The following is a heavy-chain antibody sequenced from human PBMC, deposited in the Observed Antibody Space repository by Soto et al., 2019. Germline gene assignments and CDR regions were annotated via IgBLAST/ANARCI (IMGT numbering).Heavy chain of an antibody. CDR1: GGSISSSSYY. V-gene: IGHV4-39*01. Sequence: SETLSLTCTVSGGSISSSSYYWGWIRQPPGKGLEWIGSIYYSGSTYYNPSLKSRVTISVDTSKNQFSLKLSSVTAADTAVYYCARHSCFLRKCGITGTIRGNYGMDVWGQGTTVTVSS. D-gene: IGHD1-7*01. CDR2: IYYSGST. J-gene: IGHJ6*02. CDR3: ARHSCFLRKCGITGTIRGNYGMDV.